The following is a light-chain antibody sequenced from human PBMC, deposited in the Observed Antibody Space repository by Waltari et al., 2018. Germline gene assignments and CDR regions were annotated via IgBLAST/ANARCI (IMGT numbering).Light chain of an antibody. J-gene: IGKJ1*01. CDR1: QIISGW. CDR2: KAS. Sequence: DIQMTQSPSTLSASVGDRVTITCRASQIISGWLAWYQQQPGKAPKLLIHKASVLESGVPSRFSGSGSGSGIEFTLTISSLQPDDFATYYCQQSNSYPWTFVQGTRVEMK. V-gene: IGKV1-5*03. CDR3: QQSNSYPWT.